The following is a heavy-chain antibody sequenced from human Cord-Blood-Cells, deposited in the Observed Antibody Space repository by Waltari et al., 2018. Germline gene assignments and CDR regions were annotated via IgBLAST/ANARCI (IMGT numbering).Heavy chain of an antibody. D-gene: IGHD2-2*01. CDR1: GYTFTSYG. CDR2: ISAYNGNT. V-gene: IGHV1-18*04. Sequence: QVQLVQSGAEVKKPGASVKVSCKASGYTFTSYGISWVRQAPGQGLEWMGWISAYNGNTNYAQKLQGRVTMTTDTSTSTAYMELRSLRSDDTAVYYCARVGDNIVVVPAAITVGAFDIWGQGTMVTVSS. J-gene: IGHJ3*02. CDR3: ARVGDNIVVVPAAITVGAFDI.